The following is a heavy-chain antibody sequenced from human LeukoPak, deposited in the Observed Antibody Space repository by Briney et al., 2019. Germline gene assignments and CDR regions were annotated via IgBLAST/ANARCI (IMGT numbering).Heavy chain of an antibody. CDR3: AKSPTSLTMIVVALIV. CDR1: GFSFSNHV. CDR2: IRYDGSNK. D-gene: IGHD3-22*01. J-gene: IGHJ4*02. Sequence: GGSLRLSCASSGFSFSNHVMHWVRQAPGKGLEWVAFIRYDGSNKYYADSVKGRFTISRDNSKNTLYLQMNSLRAEDTAVYYCAKSPTSLTMIVVALIVWGQGTLVTVSS. V-gene: IGHV3-30*02.